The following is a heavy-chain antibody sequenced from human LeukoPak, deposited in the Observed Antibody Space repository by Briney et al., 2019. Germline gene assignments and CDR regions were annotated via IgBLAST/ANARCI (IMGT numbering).Heavy chain of an antibody. D-gene: IGHD6-6*01. V-gene: IGHV1-18*01. Sequence: ASVKVSCKASGYTFTSYGISWVRQAPGQGLEWMGWISAYNGNTNYAKKLQGRVTLTTDTSTSTAYMELRSLRSEDTAVYYCAREASYSSSRGTFDYWGQGTLVTVSS. CDR3: AREASYSSSRGTFDY. CDR1: GYTFTSYG. CDR2: ISAYNGNT. J-gene: IGHJ4*02.